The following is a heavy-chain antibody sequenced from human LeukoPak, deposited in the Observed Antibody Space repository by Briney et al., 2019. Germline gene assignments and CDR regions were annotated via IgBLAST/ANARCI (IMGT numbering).Heavy chain of an antibody. CDR1: GYTFTSYG. V-gene: IGHV1-18*01. CDR2: ISAYNGNT. CDR3: AREQRGYGSGVGYYYYMDV. Sequence: EASVKVSCKASGYTFTSYGISWVRQAPGQGLEWMGWISAYNGNTNYAQKLQGRVTMTTDTSTSTAYMELRSLRSDDTAVYYCAREQRGYGSGVGYYYYMDVWGKGTTVTVSS. J-gene: IGHJ6*03. D-gene: IGHD3-10*01.